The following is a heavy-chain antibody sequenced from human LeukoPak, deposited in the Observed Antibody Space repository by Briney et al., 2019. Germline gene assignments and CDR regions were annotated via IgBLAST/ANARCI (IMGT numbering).Heavy chain of an antibody. CDR1: GGSISSYY. CDR3: ARRGYSYGYGYYYYMDV. CDR2: INHSGST. Sequence: SETLSLTCTVSGGSISSYYWSWIRQPPGKGLEWIGEINHSGSTNYNPSLKSRVTISVDTSKNQFSLKLSSVTAADTAVYYCARRGYSYGYGYYYYMDVWGKGTTVTVSS. J-gene: IGHJ6*03. D-gene: IGHD5-18*01. V-gene: IGHV4-34*01.